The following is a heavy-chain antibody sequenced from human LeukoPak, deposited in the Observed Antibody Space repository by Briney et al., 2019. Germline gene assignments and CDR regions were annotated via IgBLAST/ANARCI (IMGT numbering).Heavy chain of an antibody. CDR2: TYYSGST. Sequence: SETLSLTCTVSSDSISSSVWNWIRQPPGQRLEWIGNTYYSGSTNYNPALKSRVTFSVDTTKNQVSLKLSSATAADTAVYYCARGAMAAHTVDYWGQGTLVIVSS. D-gene: IGHD6-6*01. CDR1: SDSISSSV. V-gene: IGHV4-59*01. J-gene: IGHJ4*02. CDR3: ARGAMAAHTVDY.